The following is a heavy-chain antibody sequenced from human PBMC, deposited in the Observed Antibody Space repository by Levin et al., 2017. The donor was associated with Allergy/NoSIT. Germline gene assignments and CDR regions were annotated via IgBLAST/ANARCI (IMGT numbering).Heavy chain of an antibody. CDR2: INHSGST. CDR1: GGSFSGYY. Sequence: SETLSLTCAVYGGSFSGYYWSWIRQPPGKGLEWIGEINHSGSTNYNPSLKSRVTISVDTSKNQFSLKLSSVTAADTAVYYCARSLGEKKLSEWGQGTLVTVSS. J-gene: IGHJ4*02. CDR3: ARSLGEKKLSE. D-gene: IGHD3-16*01. V-gene: IGHV4-34*01.